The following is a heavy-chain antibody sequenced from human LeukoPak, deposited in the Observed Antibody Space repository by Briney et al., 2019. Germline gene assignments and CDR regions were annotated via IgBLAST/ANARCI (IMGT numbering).Heavy chain of an antibody. Sequence: ASVKVSCNASGYTFTSYGISWVRQAPGQGLEWMGWISAYNGNTNYAQKLQGRVTMTTDTSTSTAYMELRSLRSDDTAVYYCARDYRITMIRGAFDIWGQGTMVTVSS. CDR1: GYTFTSYG. CDR3: ARDYRITMIRGAFDI. V-gene: IGHV1-18*01. J-gene: IGHJ3*02. D-gene: IGHD3-22*01. CDR2: ISAYNGNT.